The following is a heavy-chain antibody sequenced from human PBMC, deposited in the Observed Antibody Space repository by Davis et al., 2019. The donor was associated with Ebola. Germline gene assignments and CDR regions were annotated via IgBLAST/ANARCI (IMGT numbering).Heavy chain of an antibody. D-gene: IGHD2-2*01. CDR1: GFTFSSYG. CDR3: ANSDCSSTSCRNFDY. J-gene: IGHJ4*02. CDR2: ISYDGSNK. Sequence: GESLKISCAASGFTFSSYGMHWVRQAPGKGLEWVAVISYDGSNKYYADSVKGRFTISRDNSKNTLYLQMNSLRAEDTAVYYCANSDCSSTSCRNFDYWGQGTLVTVSS. V-gene: IGHV3-30*18.